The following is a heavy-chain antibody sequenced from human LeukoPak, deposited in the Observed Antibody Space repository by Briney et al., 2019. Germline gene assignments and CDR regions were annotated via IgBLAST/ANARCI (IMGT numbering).Heavy chain of an antibody. Sequence: GGSLSLSCAASGFTFSSYAMSWVRQAPGKGLEWGSAISGSGGSTYYADSVKGRFTISRDNSKNTLYLQMNSLRAGDTAIYYCAKDHLVYSGYDWAYWGQGTLVTVSP. V-gene: IGHV3-23*01. J-gene: IGHJ4*02. CDR3: AKDHLVYSGYDWAY. CDR2: ISGSGGST. CDR1: GFTFSSYA. D-gene: IGHD5-12*01.